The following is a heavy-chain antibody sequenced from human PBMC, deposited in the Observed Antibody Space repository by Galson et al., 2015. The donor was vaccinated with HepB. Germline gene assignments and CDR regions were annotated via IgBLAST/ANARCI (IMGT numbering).Heavy chain of an antibody. Sequence: SLRLSCAASGFTLSSYAMSWFRQAPGTGLEWVSSVSTSGGNIFYADSAKGRFTISRDNSKYTRYLQMNSLGAEDTAVYYCSSDRGSSWNHWFDPWGQGTLVTVSS. CDR2: VSTSGGNI. V-gene: IGHV3-23*01. CDR3: SSDRGSSWNHWFDP. D-gene: IGHD1-1*01. J-gene: IGHJ5*02. CDR1: GFTLSSYA.